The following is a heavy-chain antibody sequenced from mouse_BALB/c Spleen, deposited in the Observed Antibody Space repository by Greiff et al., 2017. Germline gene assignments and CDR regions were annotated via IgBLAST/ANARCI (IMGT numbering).Heavy chain of an antibody. CDR2: ISYSGST. J-gene: IGHJ3*01. CDR3: ARSVTGPWFAY. V-gene: IGHV3-2*02. CDR1: GYSITSDYA. D-gene: IGHD4-1*01. Sequence: EVKLMESGPGLVKPSQSLSLTCTVTGYSITSDYAWNWIRQFPGNKLEWMGYISYSGSTSYNPSLKSRISITRDTSKNQFFLQLNSVTTEDTATYYCARSVTGPWFAYWGQGTLVTVSA.